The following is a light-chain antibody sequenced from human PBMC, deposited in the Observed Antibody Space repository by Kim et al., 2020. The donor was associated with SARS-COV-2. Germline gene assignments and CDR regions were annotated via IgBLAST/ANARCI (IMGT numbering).Light chain of an antibody. CDR2: GKN. CDR1: SLRSYY. CDR3: NSRDSNDNGV. V-gene: IGLV3-19*01. Sequence: VALGQTVSITCQGDSLRSYYATWYQQKPGQAPILVIYGKNNRPSGIPDRFSGSSSGNTASLTITGTQAGDEADYYCNSRDSNDNGVFGGGTQLTVL. J-gene: IGLJ2*01.